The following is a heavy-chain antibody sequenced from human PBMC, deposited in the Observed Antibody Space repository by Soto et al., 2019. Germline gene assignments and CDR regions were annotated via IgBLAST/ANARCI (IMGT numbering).Heavy chain of an antibody. CDR2: IYYSGST. V-gene: IGHV4-59*01. J-gene: IGHJ4*02. Sequence: SETLSLTCTVSGGSISSYYWSWIRQPPGKGLEWIGYIYYSGSTNYNPSLKSRVTISVDTSKNQFSLKLSSVTAADTAGYYCERLSRIGLVNYWGQGTQVTVS. CDR1: GGSISSYY. D-gene: IGHD3-22*01. CDR3: ERLSRIGLVNY.